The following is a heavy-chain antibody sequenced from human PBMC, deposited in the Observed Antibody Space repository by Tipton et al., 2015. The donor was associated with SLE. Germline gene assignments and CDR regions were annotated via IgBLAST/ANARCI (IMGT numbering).Heavy chain of an antibody. CDR2: IYYTGNT. CDR1: GGPINSGGYY. CDR3: ARDEYRYDGTGYHLLGHFDY. J-gene: IGHJ4*02. Sequence: TLSLTCTVSGGPINSGGYYWNWFRQLPGEALEWIGYIYYTGNTFYNPSLKSRVTISVDTSKNQFSLKLSSVTAADTAVYYCARDEYRYDGTGYHLLGHFDYWGQGTLVTVSS. D-gene: IGHD3-22*01. V-gene: IGHV4-31*03.